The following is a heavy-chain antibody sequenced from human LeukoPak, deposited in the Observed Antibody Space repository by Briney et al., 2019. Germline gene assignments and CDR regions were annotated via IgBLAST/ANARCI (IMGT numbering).Heavy chain of an antibody. Sequence: KASETLSLTCTVSGGSFGISSYYWAWIRQRPGMGLEWIGSIYYRGDTLYKPSLQSRVTISLDKSKSQFSLTLNSATAADTAVYYCARHGLPYFDYWGQGAPVTVSS. V-gene: IGHV4-39*01. CDR3: ARHGLPYFDY. CDR2: IYYRGDT. CDR1: GGSFGISSYY. D-gene: IGHD3/OR15-3a*01. J-gene: IGHJ4*02.